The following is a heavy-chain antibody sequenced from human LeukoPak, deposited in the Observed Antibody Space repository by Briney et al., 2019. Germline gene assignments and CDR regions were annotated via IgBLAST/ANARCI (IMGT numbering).Heavy chain of an antibody. CDR1: GGSTSSYY. Sequence: PSETLSLTCTVSGGSTSSYYWSWIRQPPGKGLEWIGYINNIGMTNYNPSLKNRVTISVGRSKNQVSLKLRSVTAADTAVFYCARLRFLEWFHAFDMWGQGTMVTVSS. CDR2: INNIGMT. D-gene: IGHD3-3*01. CDR3: ARLRFLEWFHAFDM. V-gene: IGHV4-59*01. J-gene: IGHJ3*02.